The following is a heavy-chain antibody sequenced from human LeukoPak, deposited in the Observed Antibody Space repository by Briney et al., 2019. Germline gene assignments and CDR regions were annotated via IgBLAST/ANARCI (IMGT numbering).Heavy chain of an antibody. CDR1: GFTFSSYE. J-gene: IGHJ4*02. V-gene: IGHV3-48*03. CDR3: SSGYDAYYFDY. D-gene: IGHD5-12*01. CDR2: ISSSGSTI. Sequence: GGSLRLSCAASGFTFSSYEMNWVRQAPGKGLEWVSYISSSGSTIYYADSVKGRFTISRDNAKNSLYLQMNSLGAEDTAVYYCSSGYDAYYFDYWGQGTLVTVSS.